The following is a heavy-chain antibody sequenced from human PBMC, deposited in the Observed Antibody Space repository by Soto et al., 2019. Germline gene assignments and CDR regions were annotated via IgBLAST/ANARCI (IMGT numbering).Heavy chain of an antibody. J-gene: IGHJ3*02. V-gene: IGHV1-18*01. CDR1: GYTFTTYA. CDR2: ISAYNGDT. CDR3: ARGLFSGSYYRDDAYDI. Sequence: ASVKVSCKASGYTFTTYAISWVRQAPGQGLEWIGWISAYNGDTNYAQKIQGRVTMTTDTSTNTAYMELRSLRSDDTAVYFCARGLFSGSYYRDDAYDIWG. D-gene: IGHD1-26*01.